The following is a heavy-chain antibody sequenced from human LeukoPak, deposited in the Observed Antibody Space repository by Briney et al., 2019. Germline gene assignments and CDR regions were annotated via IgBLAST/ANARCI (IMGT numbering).Heavy chain of an antibody. CDR1: GYTFTSYG. CDR2: ISTYNGKT. J-gene: IGHJ4*02. Sequence: ASVKVSCKASGYTFTSYGISWVRQAPGQGLEWMGWISTYNGKTNYAQKLQGRVTMTTDTSTSTAYMELRSLRSDDTAVYYCVRGRGKLERPKDFDYWGQGTLVTVSS. CDR3: VRGRGKLERPKDFDY. D-gene: IGHD1-1*01. V-gene: IGHV1-18*01.